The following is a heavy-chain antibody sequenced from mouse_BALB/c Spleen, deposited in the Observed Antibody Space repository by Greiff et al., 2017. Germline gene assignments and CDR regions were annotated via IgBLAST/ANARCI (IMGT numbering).Heavy chain of an antibody. V-gene: IGHV1-7*01. Sequence: VKLQESGAELVKPGASVKLSCKASGYTFTSYWMHWVKQRPGQGLEWIGYINPSTGYTEYNQKFKDKATLTADKSSSTAYMQLSSLTSEDSAVYYCARFDYGNSAWFAYWGQGTLVTVSA. CDR1: GYTFTSYW. CDR3: ARFDYGNSAWFAY. CDR2: INPSTGYT. D-gene: IGHD1-1*01. J-gene: IGHJ3*01.